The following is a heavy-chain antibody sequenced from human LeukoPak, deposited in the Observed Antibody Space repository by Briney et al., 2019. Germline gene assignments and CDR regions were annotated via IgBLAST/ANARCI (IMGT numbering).Heavy chain of an antibody. CDR1: GGSISSSSYY. J-gene: IGHJ4*02. V-gene: IGHV4-39*07. CDR2: IYYNGST. D-gene: IGHD5-18*01. CDR3: ARAREIQLWPD. Sequence: ASETLSLTCTVSGGSISSSSYYWGWIRQPPGKGLEWIGSIYYNGSTYYNPSLKSRVTISVDTSKNQFSLKLSSVTAADTAVYYCARAREIQLWPDWGQGTLVTVSS.